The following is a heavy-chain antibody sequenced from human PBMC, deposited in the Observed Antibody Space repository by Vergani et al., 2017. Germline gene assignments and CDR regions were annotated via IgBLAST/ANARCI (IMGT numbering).Heavy chain of an antibody. Sequence: EVQLVQSGAEVKKPGESLKISCKGSGYSFTSYWIGWVRQMPGKGLEWMGIIYPGDSDTRYSPSFQGQVTISADKSISTAYLQWSSLKASVTAMYYCARHHDYGSGSPSFSDYWGQGTLVTVSS. CDR3: ARHHDYGSGSPSFSDY. CDR1: GYSFTSYW. J-gene: IGHJ4*02. V-gene: IGHV5-51*01. D-gene: IGHD3-10*01. CDR2: IYPGDSDT.